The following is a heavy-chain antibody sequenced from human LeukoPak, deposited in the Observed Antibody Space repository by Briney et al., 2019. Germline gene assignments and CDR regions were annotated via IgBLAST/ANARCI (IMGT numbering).Heavy chain of an antibody. D-gene: IGHD4-11*01. CDR1: GYRFTDYW. CDR3: ARQGGMTTVTHWFDP. V-gene: IGHV5-51*01. J-gene: IGHJ5*02. CDR2: IYPGDSDT. Sequence: GESLKISCKGSGYRFTDYWIGWVRQMPGKGLEWMGIIYPGDSDTRYSPSFQGQVTISADRSISTAYLQWSSLKASDTAMYYCARQGGMTTVTHWFDPWGQGTLVTVSS.